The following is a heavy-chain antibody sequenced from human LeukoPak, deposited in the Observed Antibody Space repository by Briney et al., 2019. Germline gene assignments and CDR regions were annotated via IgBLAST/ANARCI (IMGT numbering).Heavy chain of an antibody. CDR3: ARETYDSSGRPFYNWFDP. D-gene: IGHD3-22*01. Sequence: SQTLSLTCTVSGGSISSDSYYWSWIRQPAGKGLEWIGRIYTSGSTNYNPSLKSRVTISVDTSKNQFSLKLSSVTAADTAVYYCARETYDSSGRPFYNWFDPWGQGTLVTVSS. V-gene: IGHV4-61*02. CDR1: GGSISSDSYY. CDR2: IYTSGST. J-gene: IGHJ5*02.